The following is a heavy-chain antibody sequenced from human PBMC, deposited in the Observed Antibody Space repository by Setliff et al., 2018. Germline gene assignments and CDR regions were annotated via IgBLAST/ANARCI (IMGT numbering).Heavy chain of an antibody. CDR1: GFTFSAFA. D-gene: IGHD3-3*01. J-gene: IGHJ4*02. Sequence: GGSLRLSCAASGFTFSAFAMSWVRQAPGKGLEWVSVISSSGDTTYFTDSVKGRFTISRDNSRNTLYLQMNSLRAEDTAVYYCAKDPRDTYYNFGYWGQGTLVTVSS. V-gene: IGHV3-23*01. CDR2: ISSSGDTT. CDR3: AKDPRDTYYNFGY.